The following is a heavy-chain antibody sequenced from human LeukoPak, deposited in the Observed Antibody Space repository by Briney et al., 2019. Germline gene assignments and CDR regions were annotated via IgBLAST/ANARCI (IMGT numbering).Heavy chain of an antibody. CDR3: ARDRSGYSYEYYFDY. CDR1: GFTFSSYN. J-gene: IGHJ4*02. CDR2: TSSSSSYI. Sequence: GGSLRLSCAASGFTFSSYNLNWVRQAPGKGLEWVSCTSSSSSYIYYADSVKGRFTISRDNSKNTLYLQMNSLRAEDTAVYYCARDRSGYSYEYYFDYWGQGTLVTVSS. V-gene: IGHV3-21*01. D-gene: IGHD5-18*01.